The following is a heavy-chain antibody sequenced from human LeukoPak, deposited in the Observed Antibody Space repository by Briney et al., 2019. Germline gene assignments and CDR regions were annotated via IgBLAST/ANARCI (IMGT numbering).Heavy chain of an antibody. V-gene: IGHV4-34*01. CDR2: INHSGST. Sequence: PSETLSLTCAVYGGSFSGYYWSWIRQPPGKGLEWIGEINHSGSTNYNPSLKSRVTISVDTSKNQFSLKLNSVTAADTAVYYCARDQGGGSYRHAFDVWGQGTMVTVSS. CDR3: ARDQGGGSYRHAFDV. J-gene: IGHJ3*01. D-gene: IGHD1-26*01. CDR1: GGSFSGYY.